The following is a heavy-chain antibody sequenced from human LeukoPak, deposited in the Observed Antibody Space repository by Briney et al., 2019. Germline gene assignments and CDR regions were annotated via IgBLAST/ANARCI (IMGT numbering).Heavy chain of an antibody. CDR2: INPSGGGI. CDR3: ARVSTQDPIYYGAGRYDY. CDR1: GYTFTSYY. D-gene: IGHD3-10*01. Sequence: ASVKVSCKASGYTFTSYYLHWVRQAPGQGLEWMGIINPSGGGISYAQKLQGRVTMTSDTSTSTVYMELSSLRSEDTAVYFCARVSTQDPIYYGAGRYDYWGQGTLVTVSS. V-gene: IGHV1-46*04. J-gene: IGHJ4*01.